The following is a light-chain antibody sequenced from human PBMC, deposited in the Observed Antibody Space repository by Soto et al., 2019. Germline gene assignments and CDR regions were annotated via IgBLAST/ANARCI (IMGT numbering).Light chain of an antibody. J-gene: IGKJ2*01. CDR2: AAS. V-gene: IGKV1-39*01. CDR1: HGVGNN. CDR3: QQNDSVPRT. Sequence: DIQMSQSPSSLSASVGDRFTITWRASHGVGNNLIWYQQKPGKAPNVLINAASSLQSGVPSRFSGSGSGADFTLTISSLQPEDSATYYCQQNDSVPRTFGQGTKVDI.